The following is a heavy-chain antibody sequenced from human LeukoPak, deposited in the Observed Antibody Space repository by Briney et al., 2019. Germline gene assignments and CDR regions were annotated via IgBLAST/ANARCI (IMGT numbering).Heavy chain of an antibody. CDR3: AGGGDIAKTGY. CDR1: GGSVTSYY. CDR2: IYYNGGT. D-gene: IGHD5-12*01. V-gene: IGHV4-59*08. J-gene: IGHJ4*02. Sequence: PSETLSLTCTVSGGSVTSYYWSWIRQPPGKGLEWIGYIYYNGGTNYNPSLKSRITISLDTSKNQFSLRLSSVTAADTAVYYCAGGGDIAKTGYWGQGTLVSVSS.